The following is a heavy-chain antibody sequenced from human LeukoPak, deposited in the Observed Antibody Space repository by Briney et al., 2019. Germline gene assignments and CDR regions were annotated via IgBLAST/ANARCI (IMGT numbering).Heavy chain of an antibody. V-gene: IGHV3-23*01. Sequence: GGSLRLSCAASGFTFSSYATSWVRQAPGKGLEWVSGLTGSGDSTYYADSVKGRFTISRDNSKNTVYLQMNSLRVEDTAVYYCAKRREGVAASFDYWGQGTLVTVSS. CDR2: LTGSGDST. D-gene: IGHD6-19*01. J-gene: IGHJ4*02. CDR3: AKRREGVAASFDY. CDR1: GFTFSSYA.